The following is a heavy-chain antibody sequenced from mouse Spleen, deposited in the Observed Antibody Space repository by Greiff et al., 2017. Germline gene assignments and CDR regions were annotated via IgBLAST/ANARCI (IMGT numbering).Heavy chain of an antibody. J-gene: IGHJ1*01. CDR2: INPSSGYT. CDR3: ARGGSWYFDV. CDR1: GYTFTSYT. V-gene: IGHV1-4*01. Sequence: QVQLQQSGAELVRPGASVKMSCKASGYTFTSYTMHWVKQRPGQGLEWIGYINPSSGYTKYNQTFKDKATLTADKSSSTAYLQLSSLTSEDSAVYYCARGGSWYFDVWGAGTTVTGSS.